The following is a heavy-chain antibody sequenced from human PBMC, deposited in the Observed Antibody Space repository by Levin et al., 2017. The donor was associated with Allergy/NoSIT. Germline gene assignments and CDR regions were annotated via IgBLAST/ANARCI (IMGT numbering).Heavy chain of an antibody. D-gene: IGHD2-15*01. CDR2: ITIRSTYT. V-gene: IGHV3-11*05. Sequence: GGSLRLSCAVSGLTFSDYYMSWIRQAPGKGLEWVSSITIRSTYTKYADSVKGRFTVSRDTAKNSLYLQMNSLRAEDTAVYYCARAYYCSGDSCYFDYWGQGTLVTVSS. J-gene: IGHJ4*02. CDR1: GLTFSDYY. CDR3: ARAYYCSGDSCYFDY.